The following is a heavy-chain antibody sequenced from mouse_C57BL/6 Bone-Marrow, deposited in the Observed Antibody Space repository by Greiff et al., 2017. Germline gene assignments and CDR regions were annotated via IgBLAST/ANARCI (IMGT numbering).Heavy chain of an antibody. CDR1: GYTFTSYW. CDR2: IYPSDSET. Sequence: QVQLQQPGAELVRPGSSVKLSCKASGYTFTSYWMDWVKQRPGQGLEWIVNIYPSDSETHYNQKFKDKATLPVDKSSSTAYMQLSSLTSEDSAVYYCARGYTTLRRNYAMDYWGQGTSVTVSS. D-gene: IGHD2-12*01. V-gene: IGHV1-61*01. J-gene: IGHJ4*01. CDR3: ARGYTTLRRNYAMDY.